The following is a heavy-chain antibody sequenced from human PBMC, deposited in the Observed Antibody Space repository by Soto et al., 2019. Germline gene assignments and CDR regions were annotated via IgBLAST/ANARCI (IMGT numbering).Heavy chain of an antibody. V-gene: IGHV5-10-1*01. CDR3: ARLTIWFGETHYYYYGMDV. CDR2: IDPSDSYT. Sequence: PGESLKISCKGSGYSFTSYWISWVRQMPGKGLEWMGRIDPSDSYTNYSPSFQGHVTISADKSISTAYLQWSSLKASDTAMYYCARLTIWFGETHYYYYGMDVWGQGTTVTVSS. J-gene: IGHJ6*02. CDR1: GYSFTSYW. D-gene: IGHD3-10*01.